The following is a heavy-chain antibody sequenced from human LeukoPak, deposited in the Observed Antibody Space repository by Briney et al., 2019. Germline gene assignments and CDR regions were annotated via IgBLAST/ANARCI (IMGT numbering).Heavy chain of an antibody. D-gene: IGHD2-15*01. J-gene: IGHJ6*02. CDR1: GYTLTELS. CDR2: FDPEDGET. V-gene: IGHV1-24*01. Sequence: GASVKVSCKVSGYTLTELSMHWVRQAPGKGLEWMGGFDPEDGETIYAQKFQGRVTMTRDASTSTVYMELSSLRSEDTAVYYCARAGGRGDYYYYGMDVWGQGTTVTVSS. CDR3: ARAGGRGDYYYYGMDV.